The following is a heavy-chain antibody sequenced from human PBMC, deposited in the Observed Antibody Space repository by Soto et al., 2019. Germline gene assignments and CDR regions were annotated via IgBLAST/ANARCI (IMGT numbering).Heavy chain of an antibody. D-gene: IGHD6-19*01. V-gene: IGHV3-20*04. CDR1: GFRFDDFG. CDR3: ARDGGVAVAVDAFDL. CDR2: ITWNSGST. Sequence: EVELVESGGGVVRPGGSLRLSCAASGFRFDDFGMSWVRQAPGKGLEWVSGITWNSGSTGYADSVMGRFRISRDNAKNSLYLQMDSLRAEDTAFYYCARDGGVAVAVDAFDLWGQGTMVTVSS. J-gene: IGHJ3*01.